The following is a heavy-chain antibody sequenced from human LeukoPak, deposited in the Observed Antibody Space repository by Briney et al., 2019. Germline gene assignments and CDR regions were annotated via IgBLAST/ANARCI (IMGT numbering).Heavy chain of an antibody. V-gene: IGHV3-30-3*01. CDR1: GFTFSSYA. D-gene: IGHD3-10*01. Sequence: GGSLRLSCAASGFTFSSYAMHWVRQAPGKGLGWVAVISYDGSNKYYADSVKGRFTISRDNSKNTLYLQMNSLRAEDTAVYYCARDGYYGSGSYPYYFDYWGQGTLVTVSS. CDR3: ARDGYYGSGSYPYYFDY. CDR2: ISYDGSNK. J-gene: IGHJ4*02.